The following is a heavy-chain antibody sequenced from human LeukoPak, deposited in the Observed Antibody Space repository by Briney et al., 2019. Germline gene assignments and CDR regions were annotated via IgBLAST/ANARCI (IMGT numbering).Heavy chain of an antibody. D-gene: IGHD3-22*01. V-gene: IGHV3-43*02. CDR2: ISGDGGST. CDR1: AFTFIDHG. J-gene: IGHJ4*02. Sequence: GGSLRLSCAASAFTFIDHGMHWVRQAPGKGLEWVSLISGDGGSTYYADSVKGRFTISRDNSKNSLYLQMNSLRAEDTAIYYCTKGVYSNGLFDSWGQGTLVTVSS. CDR3: TKGVYSNGLFDS.